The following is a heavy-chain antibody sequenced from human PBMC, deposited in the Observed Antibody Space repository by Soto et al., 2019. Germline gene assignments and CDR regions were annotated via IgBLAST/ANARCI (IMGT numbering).Heavy chain of an antibody. CDR2: IKQDGSEK. V-gene: IGHV3-7*01. D-gene: IGHD2-8*01. CDR3: ARDGTRYCTNGVCYTDDY. CDR1: GFTFSSYW. Sequence: GGSLRLSCAASGFTFSSYWMSWVRQAPGKGLEWVANIKQDGSEKYYVDSVKGRFTISRDNAKNSLYLQMNSLRAEDTAVYYCARDGTRYCTNGVCYTDDYWGQGTLVTVSS. J-gene: IGHJ4*02.